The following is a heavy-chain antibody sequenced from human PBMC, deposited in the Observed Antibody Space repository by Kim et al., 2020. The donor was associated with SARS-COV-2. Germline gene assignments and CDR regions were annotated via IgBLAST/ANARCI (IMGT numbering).Heavy chain of an antibody. V-gene: IGHV5-51*01. J-gene: IGHJ3*02. Sequence: SSPPFQGQVTISADKSTSTASLQWSRLKASDTAMYYCARPSVLGVGAFDIWGQGTMVTVSS. CDR3: ARPSVLGVGAFDI. D-gene: IGHD1-26*01.